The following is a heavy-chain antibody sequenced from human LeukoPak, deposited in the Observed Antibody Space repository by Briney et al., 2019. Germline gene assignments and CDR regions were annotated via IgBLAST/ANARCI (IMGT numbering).Heavy chain of an antibody. J-gene: IGHJ1*01. CDR3: ARGARYFQH. CDR2: IYTSGST. CDR1: GGSISSGSYY. V-gene: IGHV4-61*02. Sequence: SQTLSLTCTVSGGSISSGSYYWSWIRQPAGKGLEWIGRIYTSGSTNYNPSLKSRVTISVDTSKNQFSLKLSSVTAADTAVYYCARGARYFQHWGQGTLVTVSS.